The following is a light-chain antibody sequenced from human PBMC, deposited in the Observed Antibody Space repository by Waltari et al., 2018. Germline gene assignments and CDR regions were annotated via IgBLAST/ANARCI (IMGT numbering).Light chain of an antibody. CDR1: SSNIGTHH. CDR2: VDN. J-gene: IGLJ1*01. V-gene: IGLV1-47*01. CDR3: AAWDDSPSGYV. Sequence: HSVLTQPPSAAGTPGQRVTISCSGSSSNIGTHHVYWYQQFPGRAPRLLIYVDNHRPSGVPSRFSGSKSGTSASLVISGLRSDDEANYYCAAWDDSPSGYVFGTGTEVTVL.